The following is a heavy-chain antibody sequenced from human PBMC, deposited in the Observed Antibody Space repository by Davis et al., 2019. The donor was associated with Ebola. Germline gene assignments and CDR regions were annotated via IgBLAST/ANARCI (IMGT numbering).Heavy chain of an antibody. CDR1: GFTFSSYG. CDR2: ISYDGSNK. J-gene: IGHJ3*02. Sequence: PGGSLRLSCAASGFTFSSYGMHWVRQAPGQGLEWVAVISYDGSNKYYADSVKGRFTISRDNSKNTLYLQMNSLRAEDTAVYYCARDPSSSWFAVRGNAFDIWGQGTMVTVSS. CDR3: ARDPSSSWFAVRGNAFDI. V-gene: IGHV3-30*03. D-gene: IGHD6-13*01.